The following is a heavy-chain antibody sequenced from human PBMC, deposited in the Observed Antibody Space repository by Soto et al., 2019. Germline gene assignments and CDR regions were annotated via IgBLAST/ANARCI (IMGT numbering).Heavy chain of an antibody. CDR3: ARDWFSSIWPGWYFAL. D-gene: IGHD6-13*01. Sequence: QVQLVESGGGVVQPGRSLRLSCAASGFTFSSYTMHWVRQAPGKRLEWVAIISDDGNNKYYADSVKGRFTISRDNSKNTVYLKMNSLRPEYTAVYYGARDWFSSIWPGWYFALWGRGTLVTVSS. J-gene: IGHJ2*01. V-gene: IGHV3-30-3*01. CDR1: GFTFSSYT. CDR2: ISDDGNNK.